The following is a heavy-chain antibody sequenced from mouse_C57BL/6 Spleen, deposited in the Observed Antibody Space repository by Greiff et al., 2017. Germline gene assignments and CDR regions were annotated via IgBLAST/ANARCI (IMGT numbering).Heavy chain of an antibody. Sequence: VQLQQSGAELVRPGTSVKVSCKASGYAFTNYLIEWVKQRPGQGLEWIGVINPVSGGTNYNEKFKGKATLTADKSSSTAYMQLSSLTSEDSAVYFCARSGGLRTDYWGQGTTLTVSS. J-gene: IGHJ2*01. V-gene: IGHV1-54*01. CDR1: GYAFTNYL. CDR2: INPVSGGT. CDR3: ARSGGLRTDY. D-gene: IGHD2-4*01.